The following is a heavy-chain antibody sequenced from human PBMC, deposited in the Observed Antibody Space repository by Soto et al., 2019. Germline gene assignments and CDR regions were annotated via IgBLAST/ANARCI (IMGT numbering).Heavy chain of an antibody. D-gene: IGHD3-16*01. J-gene: IGHJ4*02. Sequence: QVQLVESGGGVVQPGRSLRLSCAASGFTFSSYGMHWVRQAPGKGLEWVAVIWYDGSNKYYADSVKGRFTISRDNSKNTLYLQMNSLRAEDTAVYYCARDKRFAWALDYWGQGTLVTVSS. CDR2: IWYDGSNK. CDR1: GFTFSSYG. CDR3: ARDKRFAWALDY. V-gene: IGHV3-33*01.